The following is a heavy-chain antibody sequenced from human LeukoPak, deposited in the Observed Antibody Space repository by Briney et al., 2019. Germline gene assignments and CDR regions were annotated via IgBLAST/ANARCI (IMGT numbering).Heavy chain of an antibody. J-gene: IGHJ4*02. CDR3: ARTSSSSSTDFDY. Sequence: ASVKVSCKASGYTFTGYYMHWVRQAPGQGLEWMGWINPNSGGTNYAQKFQGRVTMTRDTSISTAYMELSRLRSDDTAAYYCARTSSSSSTDFDYWGQGTLVTVSS. V-gene: IGHV1-2*02. CDR1: GYTFTGYY. CDR2: INPNSGGT. D-gene: IGHD6-6*01.